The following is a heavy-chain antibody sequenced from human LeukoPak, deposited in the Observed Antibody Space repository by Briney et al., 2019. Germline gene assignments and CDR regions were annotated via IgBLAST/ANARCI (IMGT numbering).Heavy chain of an antibody. Sequence: PSETLSLTCAVYGGAFSGYYWSWIRQPPGKGLEWIGYIYYSGSTNYNPSLKSRVTISVDTSKNQFSLKLSSVTAADTAVYYCAGGPGPTYGMDVWGQGTTVTVSS. V-gene: IGHV4-59*01. CDR1: GGAFSGYY. D-gene: IGHD3-16*01. CDR2: IYYSGST. J-gene: IGHJ6*02. CDR3: AGGPGPTYGMDV.